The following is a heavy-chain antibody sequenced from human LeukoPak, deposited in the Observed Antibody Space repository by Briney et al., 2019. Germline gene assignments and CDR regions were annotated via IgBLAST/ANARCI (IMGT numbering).Heavy chain of an antibody. Sequence: SETLSLTCTVSGGSISSSSYYWGWIRQPPGKGLEWIGSIYYSGSTYYNPSLKSRVTISVDTSKNQFSLKLSSVTAADTAVYYCARDRIAVADPPNWFDPWGQGTLVTVSS. CDR3: ARDRIAVADPPNWFDP. D-gene: IGHD6-19*01. CDR1: GGSISSSSYY. J-gene: IGHJ5*02. V-gene: IGHV4-39*07. CDR2: IYYSGST.